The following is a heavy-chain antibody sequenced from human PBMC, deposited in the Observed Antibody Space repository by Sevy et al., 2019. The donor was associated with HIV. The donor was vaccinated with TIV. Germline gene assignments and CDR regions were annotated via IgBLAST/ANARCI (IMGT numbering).Heavy chain of an antibody. CDR2: ITRNSYEAYGGTT. V-gene: IGHV3-49*03. J-gene: IGHJ4*02. CDR1: GFTFDDYA. CDR3: TRGLATADTPEYYFDY. D-gene: IGHD5-12*01. Sequence: GGSLRLSCTTSGFTFDDYAMNWFRQAPGKGLEWVAFITRNSYEAYGGTTDYAASVKGRFIISRDDSKSIAYLQMNSLKTENTAVYDCTRGLATADTPEYYFDYWGQGTLVTVSS.